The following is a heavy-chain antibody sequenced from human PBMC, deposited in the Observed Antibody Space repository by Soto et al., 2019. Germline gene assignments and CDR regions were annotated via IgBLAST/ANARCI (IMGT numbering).Heavy chain of an antibody. J-gene: IGHJ6*03. CDR3: ARAVVPAAIRYYYYMDV. Sequence: PGGSLRLSCAASGFTFSSYGMHWVRQAPGKGLEWVAVIWYDGSNKYYADSVKGRFTISRDNSKNTLYLQMNSLRAEDTAVYYCARAVVPAAIRYYYYMDVWGKGTTVTVSS. D-gene: IGHD2-2*01. V-gene: IGHV3-33*01. CDR2: IWYDGSNK. CDR1: GFTFSSYG.